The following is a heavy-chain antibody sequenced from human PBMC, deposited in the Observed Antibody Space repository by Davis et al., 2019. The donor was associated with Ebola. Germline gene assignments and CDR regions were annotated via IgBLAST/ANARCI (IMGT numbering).Heavy chain of an antibody. V-gene: IGHV5-51*01. CDR1: GYIFTNYW. J-gene: IGHJ4*02. Sequence: KVSCKGSGYIFTNYWIGWVRQMPGKGLEWMGIIYPGDSNTRYSPSFQGQVTISADKSISTAYLQWSSLGASDTAMYYCARRNYYDSSVNYFFDYWGQGTPVTVSS. CDR3: ARRNYYDSSVNYFFDY. CDR2: IYPGDSNT. D-gene: IGHD3-22*01.